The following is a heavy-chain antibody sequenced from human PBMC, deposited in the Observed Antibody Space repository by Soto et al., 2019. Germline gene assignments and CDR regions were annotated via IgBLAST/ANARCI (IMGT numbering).Heavy chain of an antibody. V-gene: IGHV3-23*01. CDR3: ANTPPPRHSIAVAGHPHWYFDL. CDR2: ISGSGGST. Sequence: EVQLLESGGGLVQPGGSLRLSCAASGFTFSSYAMSWVRQAPGKGLEWVSAISGSGGSTYYADSVKGRFTISRDNSKNTLYLQMNRLRAEDTAVYYCANTPPPRHSIAVAGHPHWYFDLWGRGSLVTVSS. CDR1: GFTFSSYA. D-gene: IGHD6-19*01. J-gene: IGHJ2*01.